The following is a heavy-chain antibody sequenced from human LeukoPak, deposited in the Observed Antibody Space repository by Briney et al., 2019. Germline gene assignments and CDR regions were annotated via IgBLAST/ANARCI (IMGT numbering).Heavy chain of an antibody. Sequence: GGSLRLSCSASGFTFTTYGMNGVRQAPGKGLEWVSGIGGSGTRTYYADSVKGRFTISRDNSKNTLYLQMNSLRDEDTAVYYCAKDSHWILFDDWGQGTLVTVSS. CDR2: IGGSGTRT. CDR1: GFTFTTYG. J-gene: IGHJ4*02. D-gene: IGHD2-2*03. V-gene: IGHV3-23*01. CDR3: AKDSHWILFDD.